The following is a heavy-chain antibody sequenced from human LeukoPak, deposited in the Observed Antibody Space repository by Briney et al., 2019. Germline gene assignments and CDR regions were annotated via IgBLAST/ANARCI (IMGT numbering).Heavy chain of an antibody. CDR2: IFYSGKT. CDR3: ARLWIAATWFDA. CDR1: NGSMTSDSYY. D-gene: IGHD6-25*01. V-gene: IGHV4-39*02. Sequence: SETLSLTCSVSNGSMTSDSYYWAWVRQPPGKGLEWIGSIFYSGKTYYSASLKSRVTVSLDTSKKNFFLRLSSVTAADTAVYFCARLWIAATWFDAWGQGALVTVSS. J-gene: IGHJ5*02.